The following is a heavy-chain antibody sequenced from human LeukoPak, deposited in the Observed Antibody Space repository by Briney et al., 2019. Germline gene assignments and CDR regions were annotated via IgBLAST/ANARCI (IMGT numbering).Heavy chain of an antibody. J-gene: IGHJ4*02. CDR2: ISGSGGST. CDR3: AKGFRGSVFFDY. CDR1: GFTFSSYW. Sequence: GGSLRLSCVASGFTFSSYWVHWVRQAPGKGLEWVSAISGSGGSTYYADSVKGRFTISRDNSKNTLYLQMNSLRAEDTAVYYCAKGFRGSVFFDYWGQGTLVTVSS. V-gene: IGHV3-23*01. D-gene: IGHD5/OR15-5a*01.